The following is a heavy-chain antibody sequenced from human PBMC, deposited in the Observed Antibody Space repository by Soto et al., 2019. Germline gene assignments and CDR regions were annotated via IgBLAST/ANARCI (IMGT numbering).Heavy chain of an antibody. D-gene: IGHD1-1*01. CDR1: GGTFSSYA. CDR3: GLSVRRSDDWYDIAY. J-gene: IGHJ4*02. V-gene: IGHV1-69*01. CDR2: IIPIFVTP. Sequence: QVQLVQSGAEVKKPGSSVKVSCKTSGGTFSSYAISWVRQAPGQGLEWLGGIIPIFVTPNYAQKFQGRVTITSYEATRTGYMELSSRRSDDTVRYCCGLSVRRSDDWYDIAYWGQGTLVTVSS.